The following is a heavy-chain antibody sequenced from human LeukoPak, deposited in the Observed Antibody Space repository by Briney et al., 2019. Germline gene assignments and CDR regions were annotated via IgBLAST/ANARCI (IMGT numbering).Heavy chain of an antibody. CDR1: GFTFSTSA. Sequence: PGGSLRLSCAASGFTFSTSAMNWVRQVPGKGLEWVSSIDYDSSQICYAASVRGRFTISRDNARDSVYLQMDSLRVEDTAVYYCTRDPLRYLRVGHYDYWGQGTLVAVSS. CDR3: TRDPLRYLRVGHYDY. CDR2: IDYDSSQI. D-gene: IGHD3-9*01. V-gene: IGHV3-21*01. J-gene: IGHJ4*02.